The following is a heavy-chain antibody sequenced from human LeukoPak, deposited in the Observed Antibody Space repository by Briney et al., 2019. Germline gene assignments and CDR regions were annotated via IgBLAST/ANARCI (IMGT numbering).Heavy chain of an antibody. CDR1: GFTVSSYY. CDR2: ISGSDGTT. CDR3: AREITGKAGTLDL. Sequence: PGGSLRLSCAASGFTVSSYYMNWVRQAPGRGLEWVSVISGSDGTTYYADSVKGRFTISRDNSRNTLYLQMNSLRPEDTAVYYCAREITGKAGTLDLWGQGTLVTVSS. V-gene: IGHV3-23*01. J-gene: IGHJ5*02. D-gene: IGHD1-20*01.